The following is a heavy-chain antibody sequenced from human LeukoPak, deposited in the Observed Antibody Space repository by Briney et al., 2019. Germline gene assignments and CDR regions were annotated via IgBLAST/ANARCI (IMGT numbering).Heavy chain of an antibody. CDR3: ARGGAYYYDSSGYYYDAFDI. CDR2: IYYTGST. CDR1: GGSISNYY. Sequence: PSETLSLTCTVSGGSISNYYWNWIRQPPGKGLEWIGYIYYTGSTNYNPSLESRVTISVDTSKNEFSLKVRSVTAADTAVYYCARGGAYYYDSSGYYYDAFDIWGQGTMVTVSS. V-gene: IGHV4-59*01. J-gene: IGHJ3*02. D-gene: IGHD3-22*01.